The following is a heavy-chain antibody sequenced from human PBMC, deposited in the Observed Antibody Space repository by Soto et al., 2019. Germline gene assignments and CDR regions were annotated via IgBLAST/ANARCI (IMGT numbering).Heavy chain of an antibody. CDR3: ARDLWGYCGVDCYPLDV. Sequence: GASVKVSCKASGYTFTSYAMNWVRQAPGQRLEWMGWINAGNGNTKYSQKFQGRVTITRDTSASTAYMELSSLRSADTAVYYCARDLWGYCGVDCYPLDVWGQGTTVTVSS. CDR1: GYTFTSYA. V-gene: IGHV1-3*01. CDR2: INAGNGNT. J-gene: IGHJ6*02. D-gene: IGHD2-21*02.